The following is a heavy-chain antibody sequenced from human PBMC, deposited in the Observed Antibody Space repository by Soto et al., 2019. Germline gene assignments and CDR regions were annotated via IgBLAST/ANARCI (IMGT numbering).Heavy chain of an antibody. Sequence: QVQVVQSGCEVKRPGSSVKVFCKASGGTFSDYTMSWLRQAPGRGIEWMGGIIPIIGATKNAQKLKGRLTITADKTTGIVNMQPNGLRSDDRTAYYGAKNSSAGILHGTFDTWGQGTEVTVPP. CDR1: GGTFSDYT. J-gene: IGHJ3*02. CDR2: IIPIIGAT. D-gene: IGHD1-1*01. CDR3: AKNSSAGILHGTFDT. V-gene: IGHV1-69*06.